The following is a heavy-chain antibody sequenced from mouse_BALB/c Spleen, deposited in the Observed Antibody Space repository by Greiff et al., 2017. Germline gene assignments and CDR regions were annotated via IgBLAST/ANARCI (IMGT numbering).Heavy chain of an antibody. D-gene: IGHD1-1*01. CDR1: GFTFSSYA. J-gene: IGHJ2*01. CDR2: ISSGGSYT. Sequence: EVKLVESGGGLVKPGGSLKLSCAASGFTFSSYAMSWVRQSPEKRLEWVAEISSGGSYTYYPDTVTGRFTISRDNAKNTLYLEMSSLRSEDTAMYYCARDMDYGSGYFDYWGQGTTLTVSS. V-gene: IGHV5-9-4*01. CDR3: ARDMDYGSGYFDY.